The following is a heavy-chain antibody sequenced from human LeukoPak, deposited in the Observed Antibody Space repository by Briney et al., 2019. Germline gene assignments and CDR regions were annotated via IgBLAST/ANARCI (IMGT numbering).Heavy chain of an antibody. J-gene: IGHJ4*02. CDR1: GDSFSSYY. V-gene: IGHV4-4*07. CDR3: PRGLGYCSGGSCLAFDY. D-gene: IGHD2-15*01. Sequence: PSETLSLTCTVSGDSFSSYYCSWVRQPAGKGLEWIGRIYTSGSTTYNPSLKSRVTMSVDTSRNQFSLKLSSVTAADTAVYYCPRGLGYCSGGSCLAFDYWGQGTLVTVSS. CDR2: IYTSGST.